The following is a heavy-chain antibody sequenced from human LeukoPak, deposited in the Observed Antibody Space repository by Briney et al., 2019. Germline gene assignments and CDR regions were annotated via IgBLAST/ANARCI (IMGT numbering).Heavy chain of an antibody. V-gene: IGHV3-23*01. CDR2: ISGSDGST. CDR3: ARNWFDP. CDR1: GFTFSSYA. Sequence: PGGSLRLSCAASGFTFSSYAMSWVRQAPGKGLEWVSAISGSDGSTFYADSVKGRFTISRDKSKNTVYLQMNSLRFEDTAMYYCARNWFDPWGQGTLVTVSS. J-gene: IGHJ5*02.